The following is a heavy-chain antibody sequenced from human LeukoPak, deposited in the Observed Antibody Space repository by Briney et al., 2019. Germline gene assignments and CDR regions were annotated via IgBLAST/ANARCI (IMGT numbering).Heavy chain of an antibody. CDR1: GYTFKGNY. J-gene: IGHJ4*02. CDR3: ARDPSSVTLYFFDY. V-gene: IGHV1-2*02. Sequence: ASVKVSCKASGYTFKGNYIHWLRQAPGQGLEWMGWIDANNGDTKSAQKFQGRVTMSRDTSISTAYMDLSSLSPDDAAVYYCARDPSSVTLYFFDYWGQGTLVTVSS. D-gene: IGHD4-11*01. CDR2: IDANNGDT.